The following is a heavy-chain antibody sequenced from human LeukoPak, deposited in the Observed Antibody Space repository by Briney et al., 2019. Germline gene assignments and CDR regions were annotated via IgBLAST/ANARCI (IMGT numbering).Heavy chain of an antibody. V-gene: IGHV3-11*04. J-gene: IGHJ3*02. Sequence: GGSLRLSCAASGFTFSDYYMSWIRQAPGKGLEWVSYISSSGSTIYYADSVKGRFTISRDNSKNTLYLQRNSLRAEDTPVYYCAKDRVGARLPGGFDIWGQGTMVTVSS. CDR1: GFTFSDYY. CDR2: ISSSGSTI. CDR3: AKDRVGARLPGGFDI. D-gene: IGHD1-26*01.